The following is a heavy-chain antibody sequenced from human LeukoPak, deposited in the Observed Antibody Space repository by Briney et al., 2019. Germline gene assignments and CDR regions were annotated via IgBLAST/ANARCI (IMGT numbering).Heavy chain of an antibody. V-gene: IGHV3-30*02. CDR1: GFTFSSYG. CDR2: IRYDGSNK. CDR3: AKLPPHIVVVPAAIGGDYFDY. J-gene: IGHJ4*02. D-gene: IGHD2-2*01. Sequence: GGSLRLSCAASGFTFSSYGMHWVRQAPGKGLEWVAFIRYDGSNKYYADSVKGRFTISRDNSTNTLYLQMNSLRAEDTAVYYCAKLPPHIVVVPAAIGGDYFDYWGQGTLVTVSS.